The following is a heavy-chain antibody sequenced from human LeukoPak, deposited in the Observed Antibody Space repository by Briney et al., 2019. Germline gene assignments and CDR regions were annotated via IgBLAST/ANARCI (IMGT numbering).Heavy chain of an antibody. CDR2: IKEDGSER. J-gene: IGHJ3*02. CDR3: ARSRFDGSGYYFFDI. CDR1: GFAFSSYW. D-gene: IGHD3-22*01. V-gene: IGHV3-7*01. Sequence: GGSLRLSCAASGFAFSSYWMTWVRQAPGQGPEWVANIKEDGSERYYLDSVKGRFTISRDNAKNSLYLQMNSLRAEDTAVYYCARSRFDGSGYYFFDIWGQGTMVTVSS.